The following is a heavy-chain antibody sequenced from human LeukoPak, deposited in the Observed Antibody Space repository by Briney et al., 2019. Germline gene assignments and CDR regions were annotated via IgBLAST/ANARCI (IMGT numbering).Heavy chain of an antibody. D-gene: IGHD2-2*01. CDR3: ARLQEGYCSSTSCYRSPFDY. CDR1: GYTFTSYG. J-gene: IGHJ4*02. Sequence: ASVKVSCKASGYTFTSYGISWVRQAPGQGLEWMGWISAYNGNTNYAQKLQGRVTMTTDTSTSTAYMELRSLRSDDTAVYYCARLQEGYCSSTSCYRSPFDYWGQGTLVTVSS. V-gene: IGHV1-18*01. CDR2: ISAYNGNT.